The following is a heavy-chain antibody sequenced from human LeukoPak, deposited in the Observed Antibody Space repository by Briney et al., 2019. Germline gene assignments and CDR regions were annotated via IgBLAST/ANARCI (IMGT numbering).Heavy chain of an antibody. J-gene: IGHJ6*02. CDR3: ATSRREWLLHYYYYYGMDV. D-gene: IGHD3-22*01. Sequence: GASVKVSCKVSGYTLTELSMHWVRQAPGKGLEWMGGFDPEDGETIYAQKLQGRVTMNEDTSTDTAYMELSSLRSEDTAVYYCATSRREWLLHYYYYYGMDVRGQGTTVTVSS. CDR2: FDPEDGET. V-gene: IGHV1-24*01. CDR1: GYTLTELS.